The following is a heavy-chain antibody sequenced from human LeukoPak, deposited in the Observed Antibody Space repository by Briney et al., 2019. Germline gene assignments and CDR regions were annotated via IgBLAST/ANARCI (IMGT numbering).Heavy chain of an antibody. CDR2: IIPILGIA. Sequence: SVKVSCKASGGTFSSYAISWVRQAPGQGLEWMGRIIPILGIANYAQKFQGRVTITADKSTSTAYMELSSLRSEDTAMYYCARDREYSSGWRYYFDYWGQGTLVTVSS. D-gene: IGHD6-19*01. CDR1: GGTFSSYA. V-gene: IGHV1-69*04. J-gene: IGHJ4*02. CDR3: ARDREYSSGWRYYFDY.